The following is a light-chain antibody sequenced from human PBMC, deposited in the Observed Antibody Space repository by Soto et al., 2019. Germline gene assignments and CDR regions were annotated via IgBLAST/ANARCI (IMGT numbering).Light chain of an antibody. V-gene: IGKV1-5*01. CDR1: QSISSW. J-gene: IGKJ5*01. CDR2: DAS. Sequence: DIKMTQSPSTLSASVGDRVTITFRASQSISSWLAWYQQKPGKAPKLLIYDASSLESGVPSRFSGSGSGTDFTLTISRLEPEDFAVYYCQQYGSSSITFGQGTRLEI. CDR3: QQYGSSSIT.